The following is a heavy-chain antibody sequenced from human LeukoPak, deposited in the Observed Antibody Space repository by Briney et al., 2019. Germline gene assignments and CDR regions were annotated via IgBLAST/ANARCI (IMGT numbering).Heavy chain of an antibody. D-gene: IGHD4-17*01. Sequence: SETLSLTCTVSGGSISSYYWSWIRQPPGKGLEWIGYIYYSGSTNYNPSLKSRVTIPVDTSKNQFSLKLSSVTAADTAVYYCASLRYPYYYYYGMDVWGQGTTVTVSS. CDR3: ASLRYPYYYYYGMDV. J-gene: IGHJ6*02. CDR2: IYYSGST. CDR1: GGSISSYY. V-gene: IGHV4-59*01.